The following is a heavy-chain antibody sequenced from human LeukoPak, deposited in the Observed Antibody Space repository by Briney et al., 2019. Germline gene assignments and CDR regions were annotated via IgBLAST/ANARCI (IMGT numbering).Heavy chain of an antibody. V-gene: IGHV1-18*01. Sequence: ASVKVSCKASGYTFTSYGISWVRQAPGQGLEWMGWISAYNGNTNYAQKLQGRVTMTTDTSTSTAYMELRSLRSDDTAVYYCARDYGFGEGNYFFDYWGQGTLVTVSS. J-gene: IGHJ4*02. CDR2: ISAYNGNT. CDR1: GYTFTSYG. CDR3: ARDYGFGEGNYFFDY. D-gene: IGHD3-10*01.